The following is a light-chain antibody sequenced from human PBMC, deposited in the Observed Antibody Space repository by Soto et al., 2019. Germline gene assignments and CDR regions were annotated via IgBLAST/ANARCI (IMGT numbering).Light chain of an antibody. CDR2: EDN. CDR3: QSYDTNNQV. J-gene: IGLJ2*01. V-gene: IGLV6-57*04. CDR1: VGTIASSY. Sequence: FMLAQPHSVSESPGKTVTISCTRSVGTIASSYVQWYQQRPGSAPTTVIYEDNQRPSGVPDRFSGSIDSSSNSASLTISGLKTEDEADYYCQSYDTNNQVFGGGTKLTVL.